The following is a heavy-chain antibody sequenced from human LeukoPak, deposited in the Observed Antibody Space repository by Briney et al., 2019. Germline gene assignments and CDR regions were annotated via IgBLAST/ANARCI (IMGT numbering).Heavy chain of an antibody. D-gene: IGHD2-21*01. CDR1: GFTFSSYA. CDR2: ISGSGGST. Sequence: PGGSLRLSCAASGFTFSSYAMSWVRQAPGKGLEWVSAISGSGGSTYYADSVKGRFTISRDNSKNTLYLQMNSLRAEDTAVYYCAKERAYCGGGCPNWFDPWGQGTLVTVSS. CDR3: AKERAYCGGGCPNWFDP. V-gene: IGHV3-23*01. J-gene: IGHJ5*02.